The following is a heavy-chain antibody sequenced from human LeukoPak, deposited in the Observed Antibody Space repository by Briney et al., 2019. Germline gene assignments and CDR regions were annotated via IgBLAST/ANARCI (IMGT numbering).Heavy chain of an antibody. Sequence: PGGSLRLSCAASGFTFSSYEMNWVRQAPGKGLEWVSYISSTSTSTYYADSAKGRFTISRDNAQNSLYLQMNSLGDDDTAVYYCARGRSGYYFDYWGQGTLVTVSS. V-gene: IGHV3-48*02. CDR2: ISSTSTST. J-gene: IGHJ4*02. D-gene: IGHD3-22*01. CDR1: GFTFSSYE. CDR3: ARGRSGYYFDY.